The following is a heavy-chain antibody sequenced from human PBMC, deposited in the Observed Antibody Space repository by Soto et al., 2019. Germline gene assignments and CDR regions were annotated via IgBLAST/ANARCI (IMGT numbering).Heavy chain of an antibody. Sequence: GGSLRLSCAASGFTFSTYGMYWVRQAPGKGLEWVAVIWSDGSNKYYADSVKGRFTISRDNSKNTLYLQMNSLRAEDTAVYYCARSSTISFTSLDYWGQGTLVTVSS. D-gene: IGHD3-3*01. CDR1: GFTFSTYG. CDR2: IWSDGSNK. V-gene: IGHV3-33*01. CDR3: ARSSTISFTSLDY. J-gene: IGHJ4*02.